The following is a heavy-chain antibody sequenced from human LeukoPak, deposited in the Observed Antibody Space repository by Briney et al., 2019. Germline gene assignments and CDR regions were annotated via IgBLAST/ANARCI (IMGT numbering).Heavy chain of an antibody. D-gene: IGHD3-10*01. Sequence: AGSLRLSCAASGFTFSSYSMNWVRQAPGKGLEWVSYISGGSSIMYYADSVKGRFTISRDNAKNSLYLQMNSLRDADTAVYYCARGPDGSGTNAFDVWGQGTMVTVSS. CDR1: GFTFSSYS. CDR3: ARGPDGSGTNAFDV. V-gene: IGHV3-48*02. J-gene: IGHJ3*01. CDR2: ISGGSSIM.